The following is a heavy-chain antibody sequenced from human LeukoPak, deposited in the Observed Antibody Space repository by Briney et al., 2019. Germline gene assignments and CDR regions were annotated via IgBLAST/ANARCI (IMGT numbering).Heavy chain of an antibody. Sequence: GGSLRLSCAASGFTFSSYAMSWVRQAPGKGLDRVSAISGSGGSTYYADSVKGRFTISRDNSKNTLYLQMNPLSAEDTSVHYCASSGYSYADFDYWGQGTLVTVSS. V-gene: IGHV3-23*01. CDR3: ASSGYSYADFDY. D-gene: IGHD5-18*01. CDR1: GFTFSSYA. J-gene: IGHJ4*02. CDR2: ISGSGGST.